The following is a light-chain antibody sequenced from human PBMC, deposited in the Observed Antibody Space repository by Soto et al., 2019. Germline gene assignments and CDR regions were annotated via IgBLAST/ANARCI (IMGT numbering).Light chain of an antibody. CDR1: QSISSY. CDR3: QQSYSTPRT. J-gene: IGKJ1*01. V-gene: IGKV1-39*01. Sequence: DIQMTQSPSSLSASVGDRVTSTCRANQSISSYLNWYQQKPEKAPKLLIYAASSLQSGVPPRFSGSGSGTDFTLTISSLQPEDFATYYCQQSYSTPRTFGQGTKVEIK. CDR2: AAS.